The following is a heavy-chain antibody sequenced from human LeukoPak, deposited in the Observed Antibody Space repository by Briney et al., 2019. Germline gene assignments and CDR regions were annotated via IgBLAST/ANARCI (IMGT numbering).Heavy chain of an antibody. CDR2: IKQDGSEK. Sequence: GGSLRLSCAASGFTFSTYWMSWVRQASGKGLEWVANIKQDGSEKYYVDSVKGRFAVSRDNAKSSLSLQMNILRVEDTAVYNCARGVSWTFDNWGRGALVTVSS. J-gene: IGHJ4*02. D-gene: IGHD6-13*01. CDR3: ARGVSWTFDN. V-gene: IGHV3-7*04. CDR1: GFTFSTYW.